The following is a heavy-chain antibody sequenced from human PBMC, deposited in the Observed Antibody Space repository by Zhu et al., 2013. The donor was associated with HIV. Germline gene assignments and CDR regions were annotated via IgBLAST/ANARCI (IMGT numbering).Heavy chain of an antibody. Sequence: QVQLVQAGGEVKKPGSSVKVSCKASGGTFSGYAITWVRQAPGQGLVWMGEIIPIFGTANYAQKFQGRVTITADDSTGTASMELSSLRSEDTAVYYCARAIGSRDGYNPRVGIFDHWGQGTLVTVSS. J-gene: IGHJ4*02. D-gene: IGHD5-12*01. CDR3: ARAIGSRDGYNPRVGIFDH. CDR2: IIPIFGTA. V-gene: IGHV1-69*01. CDR1: GGTFSGYA.